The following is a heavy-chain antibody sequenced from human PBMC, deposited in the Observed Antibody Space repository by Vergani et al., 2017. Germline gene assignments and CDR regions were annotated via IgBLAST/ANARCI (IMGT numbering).Heavy chain of an antibody. CDR3: ATKSCGTPGCQIGYFRE. J-gene: IGHJ1*01. V-gene: IGHV3-30*02. CDR2: LLYDGTTK. Sequence: QVQLVESGGGVVQPGRSLRLSCAASGFSFGSYGMHWVRVRQAPGKGLEWLAYLLYDGTTKQYADSVKGRFTISRDNSKSTLYLQMNSLRTEDTAVYYCATKSCGTPGCQIGYFREWGQGTLVTVSS. D-gene: IGHD1-1*01. CDR1: GFSFGSYG.